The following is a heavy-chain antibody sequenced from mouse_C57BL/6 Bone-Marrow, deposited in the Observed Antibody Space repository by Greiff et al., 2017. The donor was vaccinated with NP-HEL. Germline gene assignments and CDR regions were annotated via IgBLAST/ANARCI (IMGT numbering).Heavy chain of an antibody. J-gene: IGHJ1*03. CDR3: ARSIYYDYDWYFDV. Sequence: QVQLQQSGAELVKPGASVKMSCKASGYTFTTYPIEWMKQNHGKSLEWIGNFHPYNDDTKYNEKFKGKATLTVETSSSTVYLELSRLTSDDAAVYYCARSIYYDYDWYFDVWGTGTTVTVSS. V-gene: IGHV1-47*01. CDR1: GYTFTTYP. D-gene: IGHD2-4*01. CDR2: FHPYNDDT.